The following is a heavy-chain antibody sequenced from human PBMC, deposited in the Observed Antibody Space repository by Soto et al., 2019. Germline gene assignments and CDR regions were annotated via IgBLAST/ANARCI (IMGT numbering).Heavy chain of an antibody. D-gene: IGHD3-3*01. J-gene: IGHJ5*02. CDR1: GGSISSSSYY. Sequence: SETLSLTCTVSGGSISSSSYYWGWIRQPPGKGLEWIGSIYYSGSTYYNPSLKSRVTISVDTSKNQFSLKLSSVTAADTAVYYCARHLPRITIFGVVTPKPLDPWGQGTLVTVSS. V-gene: IGHV4-39*01. CDR2: IYYSGST. CDR3: ARHLPRITIFGVVTPKPLDP.